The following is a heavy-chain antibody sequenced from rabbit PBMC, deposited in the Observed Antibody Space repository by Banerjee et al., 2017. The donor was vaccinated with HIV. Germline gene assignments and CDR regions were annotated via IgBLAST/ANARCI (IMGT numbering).Heavy chain of an antibody. CDR1: GIDFSSSYW. D-gene: IGHD1-1*01. Sequence: QEQLEESGGDLVKPEGSLTPTCTASGIDFSSSYWICWVRQAPGKGLEWIGCIYTGSGHTYYANSVKGRFTISSDNAQNTVFLQMTSLTASDTATYFCARTDASSSGYYYFNLWGPGTLVTVS. J-gene: IGHJ4*01. CDR3: ARTDASSSGYYYFNL. CDR2: IYTGSGHT. V-gene: IGHV1S45*01.